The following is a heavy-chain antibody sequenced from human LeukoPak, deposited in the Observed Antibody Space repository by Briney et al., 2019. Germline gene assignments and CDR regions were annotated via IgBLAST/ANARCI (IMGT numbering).Heavy chain of an antibody. CDR2: IYSGGST. CDR1: GFTVSSNY. Sequence: GGSLRLSCAASGFTVSSNYMSWVRQAPGKGLEWVSVIYSGGSTYYADSVKGRFTMSRDNSKNTLYLQMNSLRAEDTAVYYCARDANYDFWSGYPDYWGQGTLVTVSS. D-gene: IGHD3-3*01. V-gene: IGHV3-53*05. CDR3: ARDANYDFWSGYPDY. J-gene: IGHJ4*02.